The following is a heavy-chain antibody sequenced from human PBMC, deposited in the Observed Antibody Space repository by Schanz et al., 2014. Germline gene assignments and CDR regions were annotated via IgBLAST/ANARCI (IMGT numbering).Heavy chain of an antibody. CDR2: INPNSGDT. D-gene: IGHD6-19*01. CDR3: ARLSVAGRPHVNYWYFDL. J-gene: IGHJ2*01. V-gene: IGHV1-2*04. CDR1: GYTFTSYG. Sequence: QVQLVQSGAEVMKPGSSVKVSCKASGYTFTSYGISWVRQAPGQGLEWMGWINPNSGDTNYAQKFQGWVTMTRDTSISTAYMEVSRLKSDDTAVYDCARLSVAGRPHVNYWYFDLWGRGTLVTVSA.